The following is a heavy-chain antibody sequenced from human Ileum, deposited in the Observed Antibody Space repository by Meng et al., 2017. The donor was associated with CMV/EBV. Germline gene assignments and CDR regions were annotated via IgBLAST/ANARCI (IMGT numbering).Heavy chain of an antibody. CDR2: INHSGST. CDR3: AREAVGVENGDYADY. D-gene: IGHD4-17*01. V-gene: IGHV4-34*01. Sequence: VKLQLWGARLLTPSETLSLTCAVYGGSFSGYEWSWIRQLPGKGLEWMGEINHSGSTNYNPSLKSRVTISADTSKKWFSLKVSSVTAADTAVYYCAREAVGVENGDYADYWGQGILVTVS. J-gene: IGHJ4*02. CDR1: GGSFSGYE.